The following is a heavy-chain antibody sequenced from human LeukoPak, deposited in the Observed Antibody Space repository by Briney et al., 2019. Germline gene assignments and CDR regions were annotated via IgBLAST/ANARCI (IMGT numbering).Heavy chain of an antibody. J-gene: IGHJ6*03. CDR3: ARGGYGSGWDYMDV. Sequence: SETLSLTCTVSGGSISSSSYYWGWIRQPPGKGLEWIGSIYYSGSTYYNPSLKSRVTISVDTSKNQFSLKLSSVTAADTAVYYCARGGYGSGWDYMDVWGKGTTVTVSS. CDR2: IYYSGST. CDR1: GGSISSSSYY. D-gene: IGHD3-10*01. V-gene: IGHV4-39*07.